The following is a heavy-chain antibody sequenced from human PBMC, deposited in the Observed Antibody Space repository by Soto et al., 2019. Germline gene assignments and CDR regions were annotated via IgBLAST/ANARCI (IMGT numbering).Heavy chain of an antibody. CDR1: GYTFTRYY. CDR3: ARDLTREGDYYDRSGYYLDY. V-gene: IGHV1-46*01. J-gene: IGHJ4*02. Sequence: ASVKVSCKASGYTFTRYYMHWVRQAPGQGREWMGIINPSDDATSYAEKFQGRLTMTKDTSTSTVYMEMSSLRSEDTAVYYCARDLTREGDYYDRSGYYLDYWGQGXLVTVSS. CDR2: INPSDDAT. D-gene: IGHD3-22*01.